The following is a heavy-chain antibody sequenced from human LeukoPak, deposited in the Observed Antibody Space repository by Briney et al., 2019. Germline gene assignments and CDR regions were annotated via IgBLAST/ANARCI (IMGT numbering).Heavy chain of an antibody. D-gene: IGHD2-21*02. CDR3: ARDHYPYCGGDCSPAFDY. J-gene: IGHJ4*02. CDR2: ISSNGGST. Sequence: PGGSLRLSCAASGFTFSSYAMHWVRQAPGKGLEYVSAISSNGGSTYYANSVKGRFTISRDNSKNTLYLQMGSLRAEDMAVYYCARDHYPYCGGDCSPAFDYWGQGTLVTVSS. CDR1: GFTFSSYA. V-gene: IGHV3-64*01.